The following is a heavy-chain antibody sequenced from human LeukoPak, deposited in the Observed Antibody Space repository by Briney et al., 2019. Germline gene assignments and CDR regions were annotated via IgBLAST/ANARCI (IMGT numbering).Heavy chain of an antibody. D-gene: IGHD3-22*01. J-gene: IGHJ3*02. CDR1: GGSSSIYY. CDR2: INTYNNGRT. CDR3: ARLLDYDNSGVPDTFDM. Sequence: SETLSLTCTGAGGSSSIYYWTWVRQTPGKRLEWIAFINTYNNGRTKYNPSLQSRVTISLDTSKNHFSLQLRSVTAADTAVYYSARLLDYDNSGVPDTFDMWGQGTMVTVST. V-gene: IGHV4-59*12.